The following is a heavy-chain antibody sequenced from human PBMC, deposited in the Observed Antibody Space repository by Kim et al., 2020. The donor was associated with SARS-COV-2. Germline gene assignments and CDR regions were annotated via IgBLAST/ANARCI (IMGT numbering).Heavy chain of an antibody. CDR3: ARSARDYLTL. CDR1: GFTFSSYT. CDR2: ITTSSGYI. D-gene: IGHD4-17*01. Sequence: GGSLRLSCAASGFTFSSYTMNWVRQAPGKGLEWVSSITTSSGYISYADSVKGRFTVSRDNAKNSLDLQMNSLRAEDTAVYYCARSARDYLTLWGQGTLVTVSS. V-gene: IGHV3-21*01. J-gene: IGHJ4*02.